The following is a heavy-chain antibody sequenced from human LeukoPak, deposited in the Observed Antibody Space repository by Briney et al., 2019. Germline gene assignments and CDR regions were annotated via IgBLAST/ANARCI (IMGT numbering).Heavy chain of an antibody. CDR2: IGGSGGST. CDR1: GFTFSSYA. J-gene: IGHJ4*02. CDR3: AKVETAAAATLRGFDY. V-gene: IGHV3-23*01. Sequence: PGGSLRLSCAASGFTFSSYAMSWVRQAPGKGLEWVSSIGGSGGSTYYADSVKGRFTISRDNSKNTLYLQMNSLRAEDTAVYYCAKVETAAAATLRGFDYWGQGTLGTVSS. D-gene: IGHD6-25*01.